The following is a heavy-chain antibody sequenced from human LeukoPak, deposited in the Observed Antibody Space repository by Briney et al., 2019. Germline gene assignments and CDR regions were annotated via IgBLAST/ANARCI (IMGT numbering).Heavy chain of an antibody. D-gene: IGHD2-21*02. CDR2: IYHSGST. Sequence: SETLSLTCVVSGYSIRSGDYWAWIRQSPGKGLEWIGSIYHSGSTHYNPSLKSRVTISVDTSKNQFSLMLTSVTAADTAVYYCARNRSVTATPGFDHWGQGTLVTVSS. CDR3: ARNRSVTATPGFDH. V-gene: IGHV4-38-2*01. J-gene: IGHJ4*02. CDR1: GYSIRSGDY.